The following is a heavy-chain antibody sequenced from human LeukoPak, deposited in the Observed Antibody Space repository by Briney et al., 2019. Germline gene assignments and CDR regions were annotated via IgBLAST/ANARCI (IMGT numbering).Heavy chain of an antibody. Sequence: GGSLRLSCAASGFTLSSYSMNWVRQAPGKGLEWISYINSDIYSNTIYYADTVKGRFTISRDNAKNSLYLQMNSLRAEDTALYYCAKDITIGHYYGSGSPVADYYGMDVWGQGTTVTVSS. D-gene: IGHD3-10*01. CDR1: GFTLSSYS. CDR2: INSDIYSNTI. V-gene: IGHV3-48*04. J-gene: IGHJ6*02. CDR3: AKDITIGHYYGSGSPVADYYGMDV.